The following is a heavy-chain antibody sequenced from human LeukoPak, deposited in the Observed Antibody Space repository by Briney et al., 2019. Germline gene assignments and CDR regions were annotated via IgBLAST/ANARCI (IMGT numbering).Heavy chain of an antibody. CDR3: AHIRYYGSGSYSRHYYYYYMDV. J-gene: IGHJ6*03. CDR2: IYWNGDK. V-gene: IGHV2-5*01. D-gene: IGHD3-10*01. Sequence: SGPTLVKPTQTLTLTCTFSGFSLSTSGVGVGWIRQPPGKALEWLALIYWNGDKRYSPSLKSRLTITKDTSKNQVVLTMTNMDPVHTATYYCAHIRYYGSGSYSRHYYYYYMDVWGKGTTVTVSS. CDR1: GFSLSTSGVG.